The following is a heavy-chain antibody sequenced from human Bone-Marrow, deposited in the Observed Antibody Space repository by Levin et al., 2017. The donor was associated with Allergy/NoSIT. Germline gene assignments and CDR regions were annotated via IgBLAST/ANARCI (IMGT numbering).Heavy chain of an antibody. CDR3: ARVADWITTRPYYYYGMDV. Sequence: KVSCKGSGYSFNGYWIGWVRQMPGKGLEWMGIIYPGDSDTRYSPSFQGQVTISVDKSISSAYLQWSSLTASDTAIYYCARVADWITTRPYYYYGMDVWGQGTTVTVSS. J-gene: IGHJ6*02. D-gene: IGHD6-6*01. V-gene: IGHV5-51*01. CDR1: GYSFNGYW. CDR2: IYPGDSDT.